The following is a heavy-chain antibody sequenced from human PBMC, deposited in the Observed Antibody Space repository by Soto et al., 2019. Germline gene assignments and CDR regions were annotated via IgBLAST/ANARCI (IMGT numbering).Heavy chain of an antibody. CDR3: AREGGYFDSSGSGVYHYHGVDV. D-gene: IGHD3-22*01. J-gene: IGHJ6*02. Sequence: QVQLQESGPGLVKPSETLSLTCTVSGGSISTYFWSWIRQPAGGGLEWIGRIYTTGSTNYNPSLKHRFTMSLDTARNQFSLKLSSVTAADTAVYYCAREGGYFDSSGSGVYHYHGVDVWGQGTTVTVSS. CDR1: GGSISTYF. CDR2: IYTTGST. V-gene: IGHV4-4*07.